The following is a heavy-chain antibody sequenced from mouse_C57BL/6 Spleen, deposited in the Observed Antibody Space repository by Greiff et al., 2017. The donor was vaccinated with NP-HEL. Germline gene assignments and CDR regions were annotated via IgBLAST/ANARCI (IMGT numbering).Heavy chain of an antibody. CDR2: ISGGGGNT. J-gene: IGHJ4*01. D-gene: IGHD1-1*01. V-gene: IGHV5-9*01. CDR1: GFTFSSYT. Sequence: EVMLVESGGGLVKPGGSLKLSCAASGFTFSSYTMSWVRQTPEKRLEWVATISGGGGNTYYPDSVKGRFTISRDNAKNTLYLQMSSLRSEDTALYYCARQRVFNYGTSQGAMDYWGQGTSVTVSS. CDR3: ARQRVFNYGTSQGAMDY.